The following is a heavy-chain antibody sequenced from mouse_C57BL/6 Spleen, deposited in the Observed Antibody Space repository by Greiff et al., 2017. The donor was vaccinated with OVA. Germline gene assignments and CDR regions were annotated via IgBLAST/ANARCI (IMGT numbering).Heavy chain of an antibody. Sequence: VQLQQSGPELVKPGASVKISCKASGYTFTDYYMNWVKQSHGKSLEWIGDINPNNGGTSYNQKFKGKATLTVDKSSSTAYMELRSLTSEDSAVYYCASSLLYYYAMDYWGQGTSVTVSS. V-gene: IGHV1-26*01. J-gene: IGHJ4*01. CDR3: ASSLLYYYAMDY. CDR1: GYTFTDYY. D-gene: IGHD6-1*01. CDR2: INPNNGGT.